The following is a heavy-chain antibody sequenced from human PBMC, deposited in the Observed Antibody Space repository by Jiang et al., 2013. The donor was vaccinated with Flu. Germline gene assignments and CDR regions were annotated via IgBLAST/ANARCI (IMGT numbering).Heavy chain of an antibody. D-gene: IGHD3-10*01. CDR1: GFTFSSYS. Sequence: QLVESGGGLVKPGGSLRLSCAASGFTFSSYSMNWVRQAPGKGLEWVSSITSSSSYIYYADSLKGRFTVSRDNAKNSLYLQMNSLRAEDTAVYYCARVTVRGVIDYWGQGTLVTVSS. J-gene: IGHJ4*02. CDR3: ARVTVRGVIDY. CDR2: ITSSSSYI. V-gene: IGHV3-21*01.